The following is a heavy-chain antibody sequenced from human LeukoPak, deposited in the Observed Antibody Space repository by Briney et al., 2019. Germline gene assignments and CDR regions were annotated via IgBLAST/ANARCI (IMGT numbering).Heavy chain of an antibody. J-gene: IGHJ4*02. CDR3: ASSLSSTTDY. CDR1: GSTFSNYS. D-gene: IGHD6-13*01. V-gene: IGHV3-21*01. Sequence: GGSLRLSCAAPGSTFSNYSMNWVRQAPGKGLEWVSSISSSSRYIFSAGSVKGRFTISRDNAKNSLYLQMNSLRAEDTAIYYCASSLSSTTDYWGQGTLVIVSS. CDR2: ISSSSRYI.